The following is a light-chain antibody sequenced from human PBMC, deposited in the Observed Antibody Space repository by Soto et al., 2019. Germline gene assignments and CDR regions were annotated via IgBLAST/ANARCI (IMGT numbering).Light chain of an antibody. CDR2: GTS. CDR1: QNFGSSY. Sequence: EVVLTQSPDTVSLSPGERATLSCRASQNFGSSYLAWYQQKRGQAPRFLIYGTSTRATDIPARFSGSGSGTEFTLTISSLQSEDSAVYYCQQRSNWPPITFGQGTRLEIK. CDR3: QQRSNWPPIT. J-gene: IGKJ5*01. V-gene: IGKV3D-20*02.